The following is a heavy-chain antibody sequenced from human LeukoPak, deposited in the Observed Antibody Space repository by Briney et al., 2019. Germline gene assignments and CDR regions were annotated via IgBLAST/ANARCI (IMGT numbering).Heavy chain of an antibody. V-gene: IGHV3-53*01. J-gene: IGHJ4*02. Sequence: PGGSLRLSCAASGFTVSSNDINWFRQAPGKGLEWVSVIYSGGSTSYADSVKGRFTISRDTSKNTVYLQMNGLRAEDTAVYYCARSFPGHGDTFDYWGLGTLVTVSS. D-gene: IGHD4-17*01. CDR2: IYSGGST. CDR1: GFTVSSND. CDR3: ARSFPGHGDTFDY.